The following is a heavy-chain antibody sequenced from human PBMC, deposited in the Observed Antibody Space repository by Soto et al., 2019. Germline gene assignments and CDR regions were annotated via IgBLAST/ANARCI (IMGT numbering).Heavy chain of an antibody. D-gene: IGHD6-19*01. CDR2: ISNSGST. J-gene: IGHJ4*02. CDR3: ARGGLFPDY. CDR1: GGSISSGGYS. Sequence: QLQLQESGSGLVKPSQTLSLACAVSGGSISSGGYSWSWIRQPPGKGLEWIGYISNSGSTYYNPSPKSRVTXPVDRSTNQFPLKLSSVTAADTAVYYCARGGLFPDYWGQGTLVTVSS. V-gene: IGHV4-30-2*01.